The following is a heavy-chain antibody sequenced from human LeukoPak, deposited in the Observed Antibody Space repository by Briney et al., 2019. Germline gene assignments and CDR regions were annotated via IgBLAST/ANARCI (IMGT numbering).Heavy chain of an antibody. Sequence: GGSLRLSCAASGFTFSSYSMNWVRQAPGKGLEWVSSISSSGSYIYYADSVKGQFTISRDNAKNSLYLQMNSLRAEDTAVYYCARDRYSYPHLFDYWGQGTLVTVSS. D-gene: IGHD5-18*01. CDR3: ARDRYSYPHLFDY. CDR1: GFTFSSYS. J-gene: IGHJ4*02. V-gene: IGHV3-21*01. CDR2: ISSSGSYI.